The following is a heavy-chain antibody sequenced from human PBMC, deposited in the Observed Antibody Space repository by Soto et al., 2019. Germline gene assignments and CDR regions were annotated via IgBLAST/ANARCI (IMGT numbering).Heavy chain of an antibody. CDR2: IYHSGST. CDR3: ARASTGSYYDY. J-gene: IGHJ4*02. Sequence: ESLSLTGAVSVYSISSGYYWGCIRQPPGKGLEWIGSIYHSGSTYYNPSLKSRVTISVDTSKNQFSLKLSSVTAADTAVYYCARASTGSYYDYWGQGTLVTVSS. D-gene: IGHD1-26*01. CDR1: VYSISSGYY. V-gene: IGHV4-38-2*01.